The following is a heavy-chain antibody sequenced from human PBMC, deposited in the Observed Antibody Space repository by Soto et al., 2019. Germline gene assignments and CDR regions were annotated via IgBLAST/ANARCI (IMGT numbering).Heavy chain of an antibody. J-gene: IGHJ4*02. CDR1: GGSISSSSYY. CDR2: IYYSGST. CDR3: ARQIGTYYDFWSGYYLGY. V-gene: IGHV4-39*01. Sequence: PSETLSLTCTVSGGSISSSSYYWGWIRQPPGKGLEWIGSIYYSGSTYYNPSLKSRVTISVDTSKNQFSLKLSSVTAADTAVYYCARQIGTYYDFWSGYYLGYWGQGTLVTVSS. D-gene: IGHD3-3*01.